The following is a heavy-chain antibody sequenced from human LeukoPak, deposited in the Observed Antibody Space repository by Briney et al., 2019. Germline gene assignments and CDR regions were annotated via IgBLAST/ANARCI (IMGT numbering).Heavy chain of an antibody. Sequence: PGGSLRLSCAASGLTFSRYWMSWVRQAPGEGLEWVANIKEDGSEEYYVDSVRGRFTISRDNARNSLYLEMNSLRAEDTAMYYCARDREGRPLGSWGQGTLVTVSS. CDR1: GLTFSRYW. CDR3: ARDREGRPLGS. CDR2: IKEDGSEE. J-gene: IGHJ4*02. V-gene: IGHV3-7*01.